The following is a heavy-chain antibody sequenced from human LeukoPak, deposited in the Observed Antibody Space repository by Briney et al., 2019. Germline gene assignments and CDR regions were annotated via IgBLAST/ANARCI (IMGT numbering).Heavy chain of an antibody. CDR2: ISGSGGST. D-gene: IGHD2-2*01. J-gene: IGHJ4*02. V-gene: IGHV3-23*01. CDR1: GFTFSSYA. Sequence: PGGSLRLSCAASGFTFSSYAMSWVRQAPGKGLEWVSAISGSGGSTYYADSAKGRFTISRDNSKNTLYLQMNSLRAEDTAVYYCAKVHCSSTSCYGDYWGQGTLVTVSS. CDR3: AKVHCSSTSCYGDY.